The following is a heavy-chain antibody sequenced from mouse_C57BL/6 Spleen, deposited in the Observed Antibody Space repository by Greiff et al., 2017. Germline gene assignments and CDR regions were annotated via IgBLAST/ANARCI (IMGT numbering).Heavy chain of an antibody. Sequence: QVQLKQPGAELVRPGSSVKLSCKASGYTFTSYWMHWVKQRPIQGLEWIGNIDPSDSETHYNQKFKDKATLTVDKSSSTAYMQLSSLTSEDSAVYYCARGAGYAWFAYWGQGTLVTVSA. J-gene: IGHJ3*01. CDR1: GYTFTSYW. CDR2: IDPSDSET. V-gene: IGHV1-52*01. CDR3: ARGAGYAWFAY. D-gene: IGHD2-2*01.